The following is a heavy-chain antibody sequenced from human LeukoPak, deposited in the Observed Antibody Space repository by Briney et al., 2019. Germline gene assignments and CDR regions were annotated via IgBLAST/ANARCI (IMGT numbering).Heavy chain of an antibody. V-gene: IGHV3-33*01. CDR2: IWYDGNNE. CDR1: GFTFSTYG. CDR3: ASSLGGEYYFDY. D-gene: IGHD3-16*01. Sequence: GGSLRLSCAASGFTFSTYGMHWVCQAPGKGLEWVAVIWYDGNNEYYGDSVKGRFAISRDNSQNTLYLQMNSLRAEDTAVYYCASSLGGEYYFDYWGQGTLVTVSS. J-gene: IGHJ4*02.